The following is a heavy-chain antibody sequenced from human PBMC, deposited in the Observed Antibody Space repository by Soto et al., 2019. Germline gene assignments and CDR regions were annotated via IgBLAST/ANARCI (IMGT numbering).Heavy chain of an antibody. CDR2: INPNTGGA. CDR3: ATRHCSSSTCYDSDYYYYGMDV. J-gene: IGHJ6*02. Sequence: GASVKVSCKASGFTFTGYYIHWLRQAAGQGLQWMGWINPNTGGANYAQRFQGWVTMTTDTSISTAYMDLSRLTSDDTAVYYCATRHCSSSTCYDSDYYYYGMDVWGQGTTVTVSS. V-gene: IGHV1-2*04. CDR1: GFTFTGYY. D-gene: IGHD2-2*01.